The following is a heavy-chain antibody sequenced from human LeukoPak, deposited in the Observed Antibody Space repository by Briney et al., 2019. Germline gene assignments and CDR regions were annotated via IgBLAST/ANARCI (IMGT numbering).Heavy chain of an antibody. Sequence: SETLSLTCIVSGGSLSSYYWSWIRQPPGKGLEWIGYIYYSGSTNYNPSLKSRVTISVDTSKNQFYLKLSSVTAADTAVYYCARDRLKGSRHYYYYGMDVWGKGTTVTVSS. V-gene: IGHV4-59*01. J-gene: IGHJ6*04. CDR2: IYYSGST. CDR3: ARDRLKGSRHYYYYGMDV. D-gene: IGHD3-22*01. CDR1: GGSLSSYY.